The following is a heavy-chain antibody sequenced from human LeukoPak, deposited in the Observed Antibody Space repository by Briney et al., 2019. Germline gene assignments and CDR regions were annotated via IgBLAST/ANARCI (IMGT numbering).Heavy chain of an antibody. CDR1: GSISSYY. Sequence: PSETLSLTCTVSGSISSYYWSWIRPPPGKGREWIGYIYTSGSTNYNPSLKSRVTISVDTSKNQFSLDLSSVTAADTAVYYCARQKCTSTSCLTKNAFDIWGQGTMVTVSS. CDR2: IYTSGST. J-gene: IGHJ3*02. V-gene: IGHV4-4*09. CDR3: ARQKCTSTSCLTKNAFDI. D-gene: IGHD2-2*01.